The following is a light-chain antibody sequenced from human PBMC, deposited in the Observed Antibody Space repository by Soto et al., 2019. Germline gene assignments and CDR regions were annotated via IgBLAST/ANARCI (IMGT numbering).Light chain of an antibody. CDR1: SSDIGTYNL. CDR2: EAT. Sequence: QSALTQPASVSGSPGQSITISCTGTSSDIGTYNLVSWYQQHPGKAPKLIIYEATKRPSGVSNRFSGSKSGNTASLTISGLQTDDEADYYCCSDASGSTLVFGGGTKLTVL. J-gene: IGLJ3*02. CDR3: CSDASGSTLV. V-gene: IGLV2-23*01.